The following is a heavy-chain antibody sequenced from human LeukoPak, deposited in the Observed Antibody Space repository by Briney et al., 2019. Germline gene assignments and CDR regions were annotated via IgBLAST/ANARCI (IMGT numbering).Heavy chain of an antibody. CDR1: GYTFTGCY. CDR2: INPNSGGT. Sequence: GASVKVSCKASGYTFTGCYMHWVRQAPGQGLEWMGWINPNSGGTNYAQKFQGRVTMTRDTSISTAYMELSRLRSDDTAVYYCARVQPYDTDAFDIWGQGTMVTVSS. J-gene: IGHJ3*02. D-gene: IGHD3-22*01. V-gene: IGHV1-2*02. CDR3: ARVQPYDTDAFDI.